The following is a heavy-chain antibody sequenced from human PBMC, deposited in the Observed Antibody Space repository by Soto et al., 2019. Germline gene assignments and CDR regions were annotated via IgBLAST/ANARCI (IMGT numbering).Heavy chain of an antibody. D-gene: IGHD5-18*01. CDR2: INSDGTST. Sequence: EVQLVESGGGLVQPGGSLRLSCAASGFTFSSYWMHWVRQAPGKGLVWVSRINSDGTSTNYADSVKGRFTISRDNARNTVYLQMNSLRAEDTAVFYCAREGSGYSYGAWGQGTLVTVSS. J-gene: IGHJ5*02. CDR1: GFTFSSYW. V-gene: IGHV3-74*01. CDR3: AREGSGYSYGA.